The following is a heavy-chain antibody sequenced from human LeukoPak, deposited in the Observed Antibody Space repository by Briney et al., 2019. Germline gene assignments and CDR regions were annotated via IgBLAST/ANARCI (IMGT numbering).Heavy chain of an antibody. Sequence: GASVKVSCKASGHTFTSYGISWVRQAPGQGLEWMGWISAYNGNTNYAQELQGRVTMTTDTSTSTAYMELRSLRSDDTAVYYCARGMTTVTTPWFDPWGQGTLVTVSS. V-gene: IGHV1-18*01. CDR3: ARGMTTVTTPWFDP. J-gene: IGHJ5*02. CDR2: ISAYNGNT. CDR1: GHTFTSYG. D-gene: IGHD4-11*01.